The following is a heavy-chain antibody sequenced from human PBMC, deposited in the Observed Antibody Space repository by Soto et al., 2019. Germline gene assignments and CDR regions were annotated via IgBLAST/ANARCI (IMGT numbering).Heavy chain of an antibody. CDR3: ARGRDFAY. CDR1: GFTFSSYA. Sequence: QVQLVESGGGVVQPGRSLRLSCAASGFTFSSYAMHWVRQAPGKGLEWVAVISYDGSNKYYADSVKGRFTISRDNSKNTLYVQMNSLRAEDTAVYYCARGRDFAYWGQGTLVTVSS. V-gene: IGHV3-30-3*01. CDR2: ISYDGSNK. J-gene: IGHJ4*02.